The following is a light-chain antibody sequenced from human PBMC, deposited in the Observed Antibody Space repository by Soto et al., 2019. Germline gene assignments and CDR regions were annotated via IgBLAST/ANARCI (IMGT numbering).Light chain of an antibody. CDR2: GAS. J-gene: IGKJ5*01. V-gene: IGKV3D-15*01. Sequence: ETVMTQSPATLSVSPGERPTLSCRPSQSVRTKVAWYQQTPGQAPRLLIHGASSRATGIAARFSGSGSGTEFTLTLSSLQSEDSAVYYCQQYNTWPAEITFGQGTRLEIK. CDR3: QQYNTWPAEIT. CDR1: QSVRTK.